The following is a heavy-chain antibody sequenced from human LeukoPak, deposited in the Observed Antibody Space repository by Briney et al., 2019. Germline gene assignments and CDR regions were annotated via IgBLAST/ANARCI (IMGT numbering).Heavy chain of an antibody. CDR2: MYYSGNT. V-gene: IGHV4-59*01. J-gene: IGHJ4*02. Sequence: SETLSLTCTVSVXSISGYYLSWIRQPPGKGLEWIGYMYYSGNTNYNPSLKSRLTTSLDTSKNQFSLKLSSVTAADTAVYYCARGKYYFDYWGQGTLVTVSS. CDR1: VXSISGYY. CDR3: ARGKYYFDY.